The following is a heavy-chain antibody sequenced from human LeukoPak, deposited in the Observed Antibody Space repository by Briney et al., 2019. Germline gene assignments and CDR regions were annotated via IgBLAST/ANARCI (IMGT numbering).Heavy chain of an antibody. CDR2: IKLDGSEK. CDR3: ARDQYDTWSRRGNFDS. D-gene: IGHD3/OR15-3a*01. CDR1: GFSFGKYW. J-gene: IGHJ4*02. V-gene: IGHV3-7*03. Sequence: GSLRFSCVASGFSFGKYWMSWVRQAPGKGLEWVANIKLDGSEKNYVDSVKGRFTISRDNTKNSLYLQMNSLRAEDTAVFYCARDQYDTWSRRGNFDSWGQGTLVTVSS.